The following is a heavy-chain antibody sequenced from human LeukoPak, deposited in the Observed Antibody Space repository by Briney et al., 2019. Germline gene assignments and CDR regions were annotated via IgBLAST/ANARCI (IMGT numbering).Heavy chain of an antibody. J-gene: IGHJ3*01. D-gene: IGHD3-3*01. CDR3: ARVDDDLDAFDL. V-gene: IGHV3-7*01. Sequence: PGGSLRLSCAASGFTFSNYWMSWVRQAPGKGLEWVANINKDGSGKYYLESGKGRFTISRDNANNSVFLQMSSLTSDDTAVYFCARVDDDLDAFDLWGQGTLVTVSS. CDR2: INKDGSGK. CDR1: GFTFSNYW.